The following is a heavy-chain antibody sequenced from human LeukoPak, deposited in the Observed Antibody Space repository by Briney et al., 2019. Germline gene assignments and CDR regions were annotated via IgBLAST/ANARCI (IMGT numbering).Heavy chain of an antibody. V-gene: IGHV4-59*01. CDR1: GGSISSYY. CDR3: ARGREDCSSTSCYIGLDY. Sequence: SETLSLTCTVSGGSISSYYWSWIRQPPGKGLEWMGYIYYSGSTNYNPSPKSRVTISVDTSKNQFSLKLSSVTAADTAVYYCARGREDCSSTSCYIGLDYWGQGTLVTVSS. CDR2: IYYSGST. D-gene: IGHD2-2*02. J-gene: IGHJ4*02.